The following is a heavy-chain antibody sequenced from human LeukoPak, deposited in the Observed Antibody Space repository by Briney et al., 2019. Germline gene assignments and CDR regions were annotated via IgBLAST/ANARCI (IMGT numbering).Heavy chain of an antibody. CDR2: IKQDGSEK. CDR3: ARDLNAFRTTVTTWALGY. J-gene: IGHJ4*02. Sequence: GGSLRLSCAASGFTFSSYWMSWVCQAPGKGLEWVANIKQDGSEKYYVDSVKGRFTISRDNAKNSLYLQMNSLRAEDTAVYYCARDLNAFRTTVTTWALGYWGQGTLVTVSS. V-gene: IGHV3-7*03. D-gene: IGHD4-17*01. CDR1: GFTFSSYW.